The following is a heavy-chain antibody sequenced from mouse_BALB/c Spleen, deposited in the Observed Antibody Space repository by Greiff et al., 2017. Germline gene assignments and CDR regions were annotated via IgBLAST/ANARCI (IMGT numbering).Heavy chain of an antibody. V-gene: IGHV5-9-4*01. J-gene: IGHJ3*01. Sequence: EVKLVESGGGLVKPGGSLKLSCAASGFAFSSYDMSWVRQTPEKRLEWVAYISSGGSYTYYPDTVTGRFTISRDNAKNTLYLEMSSLRSEDTAMYYCARDAWFAYWGQGTLVTVSA. CDR1: GFAFSSYD. CDR3: ARDAWFAY. CDR2: ISSGGSYT.